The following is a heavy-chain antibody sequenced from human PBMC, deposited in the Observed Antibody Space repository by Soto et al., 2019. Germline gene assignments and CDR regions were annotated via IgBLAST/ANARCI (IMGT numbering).Heavy chain of an antibody. Sequence: QVQLVQSGAEVKKTGSSVKVSCKTSGGTFSTFGISWVRQAPGQGLEWMGGIIPFFGTAEYSQKFEGRITITADESTNTVYMDLRSLTSEDTAIYYCARTAPMDSGDKYYYDFWGQGALVTVSS. CDR1: GGTFSTFG. D-gene: IGHD3-16*01. CDR2: IIPFFGTA. CDR3: ARTAPMDSGDKYYYDF. J-gene: IGHJ4*02. V-gene: IGHV1-69*01.